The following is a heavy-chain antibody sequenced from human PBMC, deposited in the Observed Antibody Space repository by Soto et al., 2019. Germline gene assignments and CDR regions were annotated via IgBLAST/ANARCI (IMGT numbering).Heavy chain of an antibody. Sequence: GGSLRLSCAASGFTFSSYDMHWVRQATGKGLEWVSAIGTAGDTYYPGSVKGRFTISRENAKNSLYLQMNSLRAGDTAVYYCARLGVYGDYVGAFDIWGQGTMVTVSS. J-gene: IGHJ3*02. CDR2: IGTAGDT. CDR1: GFTFSSYD. V-gene: IGHV3-13*01. CDR3: ARLGVYGDYVGAFDI. D-gene: IGHD4-17*01.